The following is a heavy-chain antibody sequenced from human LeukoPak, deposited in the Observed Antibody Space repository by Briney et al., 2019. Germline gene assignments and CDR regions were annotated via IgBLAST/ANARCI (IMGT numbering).Heavy chain of an antibody. CDR3: ARDFAYYYYGMDV. V-gene: IGHV1-2*02. Sequence: ASVKVSCKASGYTFTGYYLHWVRQAPGQGLEWMGWINPNTGGTNYAQKFPGRVTMTRDTSISTAYMELSKLRSDDSAVYYCARDFAYYYYGMDVWGQGTTVTVSS. J-gene: IGHJ6*02. D-gene: IGHD3-3*01. CDR1: GYTFTGYY. CDR2: INPNTGGT.